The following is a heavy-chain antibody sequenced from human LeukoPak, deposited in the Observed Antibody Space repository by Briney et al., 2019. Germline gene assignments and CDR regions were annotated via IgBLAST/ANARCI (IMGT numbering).Heavy chain of an antibody. Sequence: PGGSLRLSCAASGFTFSSYSMNWVRQAPGKGLEWVSSISSSSSYIYYADSVKSRFTISRENAKNSLYLQMNSLRAEDTAVYYCARGPMITFGGVIVSFDYWGQGTLVTVSS. CDR2: ISSSSSYI. V-gene: IGHV3-21*01. J-gene: IGHJ4*02. CDR1: GFTFSSYS. CDR3: ARGPMITFGGVIVSFDY. D-gene: IGHD3-16*02.